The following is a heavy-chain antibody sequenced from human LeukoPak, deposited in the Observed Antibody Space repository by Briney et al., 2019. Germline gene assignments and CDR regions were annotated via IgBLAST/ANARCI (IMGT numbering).Heavy chain of an antibody. D-gene: IGHD3-22*01. Sequence: PSETLSLTCTVSGGSISSYYWSWIRQPAGKGLEWTGRIYTSGSTNYNPSLKSRVTMSVDTSKNQFSLKLSSVTAADTAVYYCARGAGLYYDSSGYYYGAFDIWGQGTMVTVSS. CDR2: IYTSGST. CDR3: ARGAGLYYDSSGYYYGAFDI. V-gene: IGHV4-4*07. J-gene: IGHJ3*02. CDR1: GGSISSYY.